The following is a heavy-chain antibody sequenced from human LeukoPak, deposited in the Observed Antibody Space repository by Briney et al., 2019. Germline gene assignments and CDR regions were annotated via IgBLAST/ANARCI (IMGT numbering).Heavy chain of an antibody. Sequence: SETLSLTCTVSGGSISSYYWSWIRQPPGKGLEWIGYIYYSGSTNYNPSLKSRVTISVDTSKNQFSLKLSSVTAADTAVYYCARHGSRDGYNFIPYYYYGMDVWGQGTTVTVSS. J-gene: IGHJ6*02. CDR2: IYYSGST. D-gene: IGHD5-12*01. V-gene: IGHV4-59*08. CDR1: GGSISSYY. CDR3: ARHGSRDGYNFIPYYYYGMDV.